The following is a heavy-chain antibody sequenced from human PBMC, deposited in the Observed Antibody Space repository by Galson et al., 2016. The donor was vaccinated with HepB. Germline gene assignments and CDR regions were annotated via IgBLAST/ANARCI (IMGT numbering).Heavy chain of an antibody. J-gene: IGHJ4*02. CDR3: ARPINRVGTGY. V-gene: IGHV1-2*02. CDR2: INPNSGGT. Sequence: SCKASGYTFTGYHMHWVRQAPGQGPEWMGWINPNSGGTNYAQKCQGRVTMTRETSISTAYMELSRLRSDDTAVYYCARPINRVGTGYWGQGTLVTVSS. D-gene: IGHD1-1*01. CDR1: GYTFTGYH.